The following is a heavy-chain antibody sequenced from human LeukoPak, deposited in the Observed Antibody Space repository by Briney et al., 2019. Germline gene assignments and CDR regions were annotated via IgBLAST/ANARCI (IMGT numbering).Heavy chain of an antibody. D-gene: IGHD3-10*01. CDR2: ISSSSSYI. CDR3: ARGMRTMVRGVITA. J-gene: IGHJ5*02. CDR1: GFTFSSYS. Sequence: GGSLRLSCAASGFTFSSYSMNWVRQAPGKGLEWVSSISSSSSYIYYADSVKGRFTISRDNAKNSLYLQMNSLRAEDTAAYYCARGMRTMVRGVITAWGQGTLVTVSS. V-gene: IGHV3-21*01.